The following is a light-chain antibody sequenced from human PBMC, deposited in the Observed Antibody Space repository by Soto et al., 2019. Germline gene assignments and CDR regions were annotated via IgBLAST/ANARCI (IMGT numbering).Light chain of an antibody. V-gene: IGKV1-39*01. CDR2: SAS. CDR1: QSINNY. J-gene: IGKJ5*01. CDR3: QQSITMPIT. Sequence: IQMTQSPASLSVSVVDIVTITFLASQSINNYLNWYLQRPGQAPKLLIRSASTLQRGVPSRFSGSGSRTEFTLTIADLQPDDFGTYYCQQSITMPITFGHGTRLEIK.